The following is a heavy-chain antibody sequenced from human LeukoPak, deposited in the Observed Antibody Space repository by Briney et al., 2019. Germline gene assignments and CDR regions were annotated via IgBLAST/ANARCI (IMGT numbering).Heavy chain of an antibody. Sequence: GSLRLSCAASGFTFSDYTMTWVRQAPGKGLEWVASISSDSSYIDYADSVKGRFTISRDNAKNSLYLQMNSLRAEDTAVYYCAELGITMIGGVWGKGTTVTISS. J-gene: IGHJ6*04. CDR3: AELGITMIGGV. D-gene: IGHD3-10*02. V-gene: IGHV3-21*01. CDR1: GFTFSDYT. CDR2: ISSDSSYI.